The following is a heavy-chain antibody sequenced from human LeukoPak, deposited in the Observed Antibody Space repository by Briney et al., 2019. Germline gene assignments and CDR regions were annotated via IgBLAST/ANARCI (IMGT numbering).Heavy chain of an antibody. Sequence: GESLKISCKGSGYSFTDYGITWVRQAPGQGPEWMGWIKAYNGDTKYAQRLQDRVTMTTETSTSTAYMELRSLTSDDTALYYCARVQQWLVSSPADYWGQGTLVTVSS. D-gene: IGHD6-19*01. V-gene: IGHV1-18*01. J-gene: IGHJ4*02. CDR3: ARVQQWLVSSPADY. CDR1: GYSFTDYG. CDR2: IKAYNGDT.